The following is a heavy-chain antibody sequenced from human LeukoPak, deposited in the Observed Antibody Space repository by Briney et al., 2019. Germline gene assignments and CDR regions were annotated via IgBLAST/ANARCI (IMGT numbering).Heavy chain of an antibody. Sequence: KPSETLSLTCTVSGGSISSSSYYWGWIRQPPGKGLEWIGYIYYSGSTKYNPSLKSRVTISADTSKNQFSLKLSSVTAADTAVYYCARGHDYPQRRWFDPWGQGTLVTVSS. CDR2: IYYSGST. D-gene: IGHD4-11*01. CDR1: GGSISSSSYY. CDR3: ARGHDYPQRRWFDP. J-gene: IGHJ5*02. V-gene: IGHV4-61*05.